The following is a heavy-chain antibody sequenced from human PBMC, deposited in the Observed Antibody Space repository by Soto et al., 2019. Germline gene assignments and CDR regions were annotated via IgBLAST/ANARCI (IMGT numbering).Heavy chain of an antibody. CDR2: IYYSGST. CDR3: AREGYSYGPFDY. D-gene: IGHD5-18*01. V-gene: IGHV4-61*01. Sequence: PSETLSLTCTVSGGSVSSGSYYWSWIRQPPGKGLEWIGYIYYSGSTNYNPSLKSRVTISVDTSKNQFSLKLSSVTAADTAVYYCAREGYSYGPFDYWGQGTLVTVSS. J-gene: IGHJ4*02. CDR1: GGSVSSGSYY.